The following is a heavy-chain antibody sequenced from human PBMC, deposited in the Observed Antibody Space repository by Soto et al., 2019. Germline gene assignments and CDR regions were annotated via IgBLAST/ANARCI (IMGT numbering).Heavy chain of an antibody. D-gene: IGHD1-1*01. CDR1: VDSITTYY. CDR3: ARFSNNWFQTEGMDV. CDR2: IDASGNT. J-gene: IGHJ6*02. Sequence: SETLSLTCTVSVDSITTYYWNWIRQPAGKGLEWIGRIDASGNTNYNPSLNSRVTLSVDTSKEQFSLKLTSVTAADTAVYYCARFSNNWFQTEGMDVWGQGTTVTVSS. V-gene: IGHV4-4*07.